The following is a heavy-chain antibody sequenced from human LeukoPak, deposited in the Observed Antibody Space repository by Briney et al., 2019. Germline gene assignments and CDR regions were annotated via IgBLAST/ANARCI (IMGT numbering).Heavy chain of an antibody. CDR2: IIPIFGTA. CDR1: GGTFSSYA. Sequence: SVKVSCKASGGTFSSYAISWVRQAPGQGLEWMGGIIPIFGTANYAQKYQGRVTITADESTSTAYMELSSLRSEDTAVYYCASHYDFWSGYLHWGQGTLVTISS. CDR3: ASHYDFWSGYLH. V-gene: IGHV1-69*01. J-gene: IGHJ4*02. D-gene: IGHD3-3*01.